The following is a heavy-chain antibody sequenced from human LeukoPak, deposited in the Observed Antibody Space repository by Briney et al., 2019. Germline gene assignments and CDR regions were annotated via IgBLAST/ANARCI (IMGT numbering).Heavy chain of an antibody. V-gene: IGHV3-23*01. CDR3: AKASSYYYYYGMDV. CDR1: GFTFSNYW. Sequence: GGSLRLSCAASGFTFSNYWMNWVRQAPGKGLEWVSAISGSGGSTYYADSVKGRFTISRDNSKNTLYLQMNSLRAEDTAVYYCAKASSYYYYYGMDVWGQGTTVTVSS. CDR2: ISGSGGST. J-gene: IGHJ6*02. D-gene: IGHD2-2*01.